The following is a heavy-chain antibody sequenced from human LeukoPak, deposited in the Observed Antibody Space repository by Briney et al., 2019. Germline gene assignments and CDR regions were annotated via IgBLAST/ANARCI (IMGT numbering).Heavy chain of an antibody. CDR2: IYYSGST. D-gene: IGHD6-19*01. CDR3: ARGFGSSGRFDP. Sequence: PSETLSLTCSVSGDSISSYYWSWIRQPPGKGLECIRYIYYSGSTNYNPSLKSRVTISIDTSKNQFSLKLSSVTAADTAVYYCARGFGSSGRFDPWGQGTLVTVSS. CDR1: GDSISSYY. J-gene: IGHJ5*02. V-gene: IGHV4-59*01.